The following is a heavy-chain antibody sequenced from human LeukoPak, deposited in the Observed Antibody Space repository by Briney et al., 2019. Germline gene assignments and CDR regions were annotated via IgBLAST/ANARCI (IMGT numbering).Heavy chain of an antibody. CDR1: GGSISSSSYY. CDR2: IYYSGST. J-gene: IGHJ4*02. Sequence: SETLSLTCTVSGGSISSSSYYGGWLRQPPGRGLEWFGSIYYSGSTYYNPSLKSRVTISVDTSKNQFSLKLSSVTAADTAVYYCARDPDYYDSSGYSGGDYWGQGTLVTVSS. D-gene: IGHD3-22*01. CDR3: ARDPDYYDSSGYSGGDY. V-gene: IGHV4-39*07.